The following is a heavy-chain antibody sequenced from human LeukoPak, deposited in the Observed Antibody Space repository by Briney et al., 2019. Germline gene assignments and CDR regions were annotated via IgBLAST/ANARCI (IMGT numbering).Heavy chain of an antibody. V-gene: IGHV1-69*13. CDR3: ARSLTVVPGYYYYYYMDV. CDR1: GGTFSSYA. CDR2: IIPIFGTA. Sequence: GASVKVSCKASGGTFSSYAISWVRQAPGQGLEWMGGIIPIFGTANYAQKFQGRVTITADESTSTAYMELSSLRSEDTAAYYCARSLTVVPGYYYYYYMDVWGKGTTVTISS. D-gene: IGHD2-2*01. J-gene: IGHJ6*03.